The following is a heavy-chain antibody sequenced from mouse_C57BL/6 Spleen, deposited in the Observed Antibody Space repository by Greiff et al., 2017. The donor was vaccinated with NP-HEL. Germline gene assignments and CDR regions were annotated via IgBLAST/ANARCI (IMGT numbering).Heavy chain of an antibody. J-gene: IGHJ4*01. Sequence: QVQLQQPGAELVKPGASVKLSCKASGYTFTSYWMHWVKQRPGQGLEWIGMIHPNSGSTNYNEKFKGKATLTVDKSSSTAYMQLSSLTSEDSAVYYCARGMLRNAMDYWGQGTSVTVSS. CDR2: IHPNSGST. CDR1: GYTFTSYW. D-gene: IGHD3-2*02. CDR3: ARGMLRNAMDY. V-gene: IGHV1-64*01.